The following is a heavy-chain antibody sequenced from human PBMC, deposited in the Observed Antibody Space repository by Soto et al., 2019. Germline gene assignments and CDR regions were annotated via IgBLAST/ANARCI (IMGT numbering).Heavy chain of an antibody. J-gene: IGHJ6*02. CDR3: AREGPAPYYYSGMDV. V-gene: IGHV1-18*01. CDR2: ISAYNGNT. Sequence: QVQLVQSGGEVKKPGASVKVSCKTSGYSFTTYGISWVRQAPGQGLEWMGWISAYNGNTNYAQKLQDRVTMTTDTSTSTAYMELRSLRSHDTAVYSCAREGPAPYYYSGMDVWGQGSTVTVSS. CDR1: GYSFTTYG.